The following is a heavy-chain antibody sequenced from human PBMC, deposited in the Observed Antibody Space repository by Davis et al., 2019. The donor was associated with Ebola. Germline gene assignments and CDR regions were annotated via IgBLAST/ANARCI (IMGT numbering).Heavy chain of an antibody. CDR3: ARRDSSGYYYALHWFDP. J-gene: IGHJ5*02. D-gene: IGHD3-22*01. Sequence: PGGSLRLSCAASGFTFSSYAMSWVRQAPGKGLEWVANIKQDGSEKYYVDSVKGRFTISRDNAKNSLYLQMNSLRAEDTAVYYCARRDSSGYYYALHWFDPWGQGTLVTVSS. CDR1: GFTFSSYA. V-gene: IGHV3-7*03. CDR2: IKQDGSEK.